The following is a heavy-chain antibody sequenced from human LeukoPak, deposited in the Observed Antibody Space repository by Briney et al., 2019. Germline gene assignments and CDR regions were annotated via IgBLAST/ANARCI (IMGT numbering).Heavy chain of an antibody. Sequence: GGSLRLSCAASGFTFGDYAMSWFRQAPGKGLEWVGFIRSKAYGGTTEYAASVKGRFTISRDDSKSIAYLQMNSLKTEDTAVYYCARDAGYSSGWTKGDYRGQGTLVTVSS. CDR2: IRSKAYGGTT. J-gene: IGHJ4*02. D-gene: IGHD6-19*01. V-gene: IGHV3-49*03. CDR1: GFTFGDYA. CDR3: ARDAGYSSGWTKGDY.